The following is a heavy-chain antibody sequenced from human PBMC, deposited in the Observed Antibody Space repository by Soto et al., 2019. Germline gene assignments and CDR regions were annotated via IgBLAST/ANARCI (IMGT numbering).Heavy chain of an antibody. CDR1: GGSFSGYY. V-gene: IGHV4-34*01. CDR3: ARTSTFCSGGSCYRSYWYFDL. Sequence: QVQLQQWGAGLLKPSETLSLTCAVYGGSFSGYYWSWIRQPPGKGLEWIGEITHSGSTNYNPSLKSRVILSVDTSKNQFSLKLSSVTAADTAVYYCARTSTFCSGGSCYRSYWYFDLWGRGTMVTVSS. D-gene: IGHD2-15*01. CDR2: ITHSGST. J-gene: IGHJ2*01.